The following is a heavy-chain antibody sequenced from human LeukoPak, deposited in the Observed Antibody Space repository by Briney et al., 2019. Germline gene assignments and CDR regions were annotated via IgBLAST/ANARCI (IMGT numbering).Heavy chain of an antibody. D-gene: IGHD1-26*01. CDR1: GFTFSSYA. J-gene: IGHJ4*02. CDR2: ISYDGSNK. Sequence: GGSLRLSCAASGFTFSSYAMHWVRQAPGKGLEWVAVISYDGSNKYYADSVKGRFTISRDNSKNTLYLQMNSQRAEDTAVYYCARGLVGATTGGDYWGQGTLVTVSS. CDR3: ARGLVGATTGGDY. V-gene: IGHV3-30-3*01.